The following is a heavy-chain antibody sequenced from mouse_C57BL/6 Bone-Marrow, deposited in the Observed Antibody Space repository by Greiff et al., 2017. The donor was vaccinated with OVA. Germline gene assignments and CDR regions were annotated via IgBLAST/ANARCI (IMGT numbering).Heavy chain of an antibody. CDR3: ARWLLHYDAMDY. J-gene: IGHJ4*01. V-gene: IGHV1-7*01. D-gene: IGHD2-3*01. CDR2: INPSSGYT. Sequence: VQLQQSGAELAKPGASVKLSCKASGYTFTSYWMHWVQQRPGQGLEWIGYINPSSGYTKYNQKFKDKATLTADKSSSTVYMQLSSLTYEDSAVYYCARWLLHYDAMDYWGQGTSVTVSS. CDR1: GYTFTSYW.